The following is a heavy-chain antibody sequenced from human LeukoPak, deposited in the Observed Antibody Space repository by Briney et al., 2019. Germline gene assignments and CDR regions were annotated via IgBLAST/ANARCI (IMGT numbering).Heavy chain of an antibody. D-gene: IGHD6-19*01. CDR1: GYTFTGYY. Sequence: EASVKVSCKASGYTFTGYYMHWGRQAPGQGLEGMGWINPNSGGTNYAQKFQGRVTMTRDTSISTAYMELSRLRSDDTAVYYCATDSSGWRTDAFDIWGQGTMVAVSS. CDR2: INPNSGGT. J-gene: IGHJ3*02. V-gene: IGHV1-2*02. CDR3: ATDSSGWRTDAFDI.